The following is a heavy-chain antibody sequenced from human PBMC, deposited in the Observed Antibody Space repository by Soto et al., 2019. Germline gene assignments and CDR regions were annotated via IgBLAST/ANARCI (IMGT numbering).Heavy chain of an antibody. CDR3: ARDDDILTGYYESYYFDY. CDR1: GFTFSSYS. V-gene: IGHV3-48*02. J-gene: IGHJ4*02. Sequence: GGSLRLSCAASGFTFSSYSMNWVRQAPGKGLEWVSYISSSSSTIYYADSVKGRFTISRDNAKNSLYLQMNSLRDEDTAVYYCARDDDILTGYYESYYFDYWGQGTLVTVSS. D-gene: IGHD3-9*01. CDR2: ISSSSSTI.